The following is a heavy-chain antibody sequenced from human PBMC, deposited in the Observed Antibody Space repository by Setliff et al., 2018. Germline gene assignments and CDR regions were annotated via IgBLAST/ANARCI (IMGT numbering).Heavy chain of an antibody. CDR3: ARGGHIRYDYYYMDV. Sequence: ASVKVSCKASGDTFSTYALSWVRQAPGQGLEWMGVIKPGIDTTTYAEMFQGRVTMTSDTSTSTVYMELSSLRSEDTALYYCARGGHIRYDYYYMDVWGKGTTVTVSS. D-gene: IGHD5-18*01. J-gene: IGHJ6*03. V-gene: IGHV1-46*01. CDR1: GDTFSTYA. CDR2: IKPGIDTT.